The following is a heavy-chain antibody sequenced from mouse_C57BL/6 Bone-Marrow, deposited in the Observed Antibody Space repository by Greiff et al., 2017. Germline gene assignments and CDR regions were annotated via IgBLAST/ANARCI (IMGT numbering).Heavy chain of an antibody. CDR3: ARGGITTCGWDY. V-gene: IGHV1-52*01. J-gene: IGHJ4*01. Sequence: QVQLQQPGAELVRPGSSVKLSCKASGYTFTSYWMHWVKQRPIQGLEWIGNIDPSDSETHYNQKFKDKATLTVDKSSSTAYMQLSSLTSEDSAVYYCARGGITTCGWDYWGQGTSVTVSS. CDR2: IDPSDSET. D-gene: IGHD2-4*01. CDR1: GYTFTSYW.